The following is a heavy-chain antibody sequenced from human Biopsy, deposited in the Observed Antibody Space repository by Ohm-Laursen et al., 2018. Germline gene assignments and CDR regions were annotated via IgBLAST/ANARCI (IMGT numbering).Heavy chain of an antibody. CDR3: AKDLGQVTAAIGY. V-gene: IGHV3-9*01. J-gene: IGHJ4*02. CDR2: ISWNSDDI. Sequence: SLRLSCTASGFTFDDYAMHWVRQVPGKGLEWVSGISWNSDDIGCADSVKGRFSIFRDNAKHSLYLQMNGLRAEDTALYYCAKDLGQVTAAIGYWGQGTLVTVSS. CDR1: GFTFDDYA. D-gene: IGHD2-21*02.